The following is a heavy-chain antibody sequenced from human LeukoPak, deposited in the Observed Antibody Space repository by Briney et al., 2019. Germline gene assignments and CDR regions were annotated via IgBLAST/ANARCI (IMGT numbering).Heavy chain of an antibody. D-gene: IGHD2-15*01. CDR2: ISWNSGSI. CDR1: GFTFDDYA. V-gene: IGHV3-9*01. J-gene: IGHJ4*02. CDR3: AKSGLNRFDY. Sequence: GGSLRLSCAASGFTFDDYAMHWVRQAPGKGLEWVSGISWNSGSIGYADSVKGRFTISRDNSKNTLYLQMNSLRAEDTAVYYCAKSGLNRFDYWGQGTLVTVSS.